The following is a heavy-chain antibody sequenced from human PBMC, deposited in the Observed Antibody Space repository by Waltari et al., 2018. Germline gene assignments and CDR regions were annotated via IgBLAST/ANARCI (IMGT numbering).Heavy chain of an antibody. Sequence: EVQLVESGGGLVKPGGSLRLSCAASGFTFSSYSMNWVRQAPGKGLEWVSSISSSSSYIYYADSVKGRFTISRDNSKNTLYLQMNSLRAEDTAVYYCAKDRLAYYFDYWGQGTLVTVSS. D-gene: IGHD6-19*01. J-gene: IGHJ4*02. V-gene: IGHV3-21*01. CDR2: ISSSSSYI. CDR3: AKDRLAYYFDY. CDR1: GFTFSSYS.